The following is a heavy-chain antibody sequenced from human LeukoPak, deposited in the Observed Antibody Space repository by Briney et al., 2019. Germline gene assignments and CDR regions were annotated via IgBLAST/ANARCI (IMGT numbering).Heavy chain of an antibody. CDR2: IIPIFGTA. CDR3: ARIGVVTSPPEYYFDY. J-gene: IGHJ4*02. V-gene: IGHV1-69*01. CDR1: GGTFSSYA. D-gene: IGHD3-3*01. Sequence: SVKVTCKASGGTFSSYAISWVRQAPGQGLEWMGGIIPIFGTANYAQKFQGRVTITADESTSTAYMELSSLRSEDTAVYYCARIGVVTSPPEYYFDYWGQGTLVTVSS.